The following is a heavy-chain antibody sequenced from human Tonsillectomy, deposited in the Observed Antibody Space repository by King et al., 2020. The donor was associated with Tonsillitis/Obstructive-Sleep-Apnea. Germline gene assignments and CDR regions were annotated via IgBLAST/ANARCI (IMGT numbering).Heavy chain of an antibody. D-gene: IGHD6-13*01. CDR3: ARATSIPAATTSFDY. CDR2: ISYSGST. V-gene: IGHV4-31*01. J-gene: IGHJ4*02. CDR1: GGSISSGGYC. Sequence: PLQESGPGLVKPSQTLSLTCTVSGGSISSGGYCWTWIRQHPGKGLEWIGYISYSGSTYYNPSLKSLVSISVDTSKNQFSLKLSSVTAADTAVYYCARATSIPAATTSFDYWGQGTLVTVSS.